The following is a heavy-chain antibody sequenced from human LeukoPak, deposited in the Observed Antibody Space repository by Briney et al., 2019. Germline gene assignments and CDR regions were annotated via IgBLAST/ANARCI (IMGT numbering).Heavy chain of an antibody. D-gene: IGHD2-15*01. CDR3: ARDASSITPLE. CDR1: GFSFRSYS. V-gene: IGHV3-30-3*01. CDR2: ISYDENNK. Sequence: GGSLRLSCAASGFSFRSYSMHWVRQAPGKGLERVAVISYDENNKYYADSVKGRFTISRDNPKNTLYLQMNSLRAEDTAVYYCARDASSITPLEWGQGTLVTVSS. J-gene: IGHJ4*02.